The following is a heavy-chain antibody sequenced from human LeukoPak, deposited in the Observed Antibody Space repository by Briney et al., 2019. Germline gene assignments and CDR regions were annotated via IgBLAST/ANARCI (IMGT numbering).Heavy chain of an antibody. CDR3: AREPPSAFDI. CDR2: INPSGGST. CDR1: GYTFTSYY. J-gene: IGHJ3*02. Sequence: GASVKVSCKASGYTFTSYYMHWVRQAPGQGLEWMGIINPSGGSTSYAQKFQGRVTMTRDTSTSTAYTELRSLRSDDTAVYYCAREPPSAFDIWGQGTMVTVSS. V-gene: IGHV1-46*01.